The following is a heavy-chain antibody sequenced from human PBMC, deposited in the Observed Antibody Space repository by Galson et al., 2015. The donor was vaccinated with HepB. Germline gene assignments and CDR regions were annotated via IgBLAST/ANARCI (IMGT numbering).Heavy chain of an antibody. Sequence: SVKVSCKASGYTFTGYYMHWVRQAPGQGLEWMGWINPNSGGTNYAQKFQGRVTMTRDTSISTAYMELSRLRSDDTAVYYCARDLAEYYYGSGSHFDYWGQGTLVTVSS. CDR2: INPNSGGT. V-gene: IGHV1-2*02. J-gene: IGHJ4*02. CDR3: ARDLAEYYYGSGSHFDY. D-gene: IGHD3-10*01. CDR1: GYTFTGYY.